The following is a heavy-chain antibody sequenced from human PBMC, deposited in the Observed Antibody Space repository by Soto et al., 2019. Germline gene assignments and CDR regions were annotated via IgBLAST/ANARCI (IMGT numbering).Heavy chain of an antibody. CDR3: ARVLLWCGDGPPGCFDL. J-gene: IGHJ5*02. D-gene: IGHD3-10*01. Sequence: ASETLSLTCTVSGGSISSGGYYWSWIRQHPGKGLEWIGYIYYSGSTYYNPSLKSRVTISVDTSKNQFSLKLSSVTAADTAVYYCARVLLWCGDGPPGCFDLWGQGTLLTVSS. CDR2: IYYSGST. V-gene: IGHV4-31*03. CDR1: GGSISSGGYY.